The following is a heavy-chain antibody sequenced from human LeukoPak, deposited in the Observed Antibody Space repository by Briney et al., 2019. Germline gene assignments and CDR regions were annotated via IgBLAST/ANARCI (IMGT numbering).Heavy chain of an antibody. V-gene: IGHV6-1*01. D-gene: IGHD3-22*01. CDR1: GDSVSSNSAA. CDR2: TYYRSKWYN. CDR3: ALTYYYDSSGYDAFDI. J-gene: IGHJ3*02. Sequence: SQTLSLTCALSGDSVSSNSAAWNWIRQSPSRGLEWLGSTYYRSKWYNDYAVSVKSRITINPDTSKNQFSLQLNSVTPEDTAVYYCALTYYYDSSGYDAFDIWGQGTMVTVSS.